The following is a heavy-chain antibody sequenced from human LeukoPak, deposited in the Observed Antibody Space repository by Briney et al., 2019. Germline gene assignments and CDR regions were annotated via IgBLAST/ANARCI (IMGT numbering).Heavy chain of an antibody. CDR2: MHYSGST. D-gene: IGHD1/OR15-1a*01. J-gene: IGHJ5*02. CDR1: GGSITKNGYY. Sequence: SETLSLTCSVSGGSITKNGYYWGWIRQSPETGLEWIGSMHYSGSTYYNPSLNSRVTISVDTSKNQFSLKLTSVTAADTAVYYCARHVKSPVRTTWFDPWGQGTLVTVSS. V-gene: IGHV4-39*01. CDR3: ARHVKSPVRTTWFDP.